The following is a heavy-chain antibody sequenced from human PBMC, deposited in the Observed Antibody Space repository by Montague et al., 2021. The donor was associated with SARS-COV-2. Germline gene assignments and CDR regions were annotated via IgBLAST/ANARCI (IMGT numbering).Heavy chain of an antibody. D-gene: IGHD2-2*01. CDR3: ARVPYRLLFVPRYYGMDV. CDR1: GDSIRSATYY. Sequence: SETLSLTCDVSGDSIRSATYYWAWIRQPPGRGLEWIGNIYYSGSTSYNPSLKSRVTISIDTSKNQFSLKLSSATAADTAVYYCARVPYRLLFVPRYYGMDVWGQGTTVTVSS. CDR2: IYYSGST. V-gene: IGHV4-39*07. J-gene: IGHJ6*02.